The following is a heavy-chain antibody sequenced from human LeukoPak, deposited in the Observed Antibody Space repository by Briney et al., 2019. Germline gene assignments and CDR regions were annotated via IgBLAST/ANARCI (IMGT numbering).Heavy chain of an antibody. CDR1: RFTLRTYD. D-gene: IGHD4-17*01. J-gene: IGHJ4*02. CDR2: VGTSVHT. CDR3: VRGFYGDHPY. V-gene: IGHV3-13*03. Sequence: GGSLSLSHAACRFTLRTYDRHWVPQGPAEALEWVAAVGTSVHTFYPDSVRGQFTISRENARNSVYLQMNSLRAGDTAGYYCVRGFYGDHPYCGQGSLVTVSS.